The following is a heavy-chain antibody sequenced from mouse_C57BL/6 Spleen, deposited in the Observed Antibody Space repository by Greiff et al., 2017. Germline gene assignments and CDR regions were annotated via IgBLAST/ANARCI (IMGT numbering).Heavy chain of an antibody. V-gene: IGHV3-6*01. J-gene: IGHJ1*03. CDR1: GYSITSGYY. Sequence: EVKLMESGPGLVKPSQSLSLTCSVTGYSITSGYYWNWIRQFPGNKLEWMGYISYDGSNNYNPSLKNRISITRDTSKNQFFLKLNSVTTEDTATYYCARDGLGYFDVWGTGTTVTVSS. CDR2: ISYDGSN. CDR3: ARDGLGYFDV.